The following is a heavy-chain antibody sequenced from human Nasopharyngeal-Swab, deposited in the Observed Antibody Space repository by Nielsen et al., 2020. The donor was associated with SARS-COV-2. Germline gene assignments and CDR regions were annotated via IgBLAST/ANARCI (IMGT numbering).Heavy chain of an antibody. CDR1: GFTFSSYW. J-gene: IGHJ6*03. CDR2: IKQDGSEK. Sequence: GESLKISCAASGFTFSSYWMSWVRQAPGKGLEWVANIKQDGSEKYYVDSVKGRFTISRENAKNSLYLQMNSLRAGDTAVYYCARGGRGSQYYMDVWGKGTTVTVSS. V-gene: IGHV3-7*01. D-gene: IGHD1-26*01. CDR3: ARGGRGSQYYMDV.